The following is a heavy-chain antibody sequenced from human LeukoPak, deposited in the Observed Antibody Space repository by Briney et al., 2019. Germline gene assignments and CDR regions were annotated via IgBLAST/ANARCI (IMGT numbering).Heavy chain of an antibody. CDR3: ARSPKGAFDI. J-gene: IGHJ3*02. V-gene: IGHV4-4*07. CDR2: VYPSGST. Sequence: PSETVSLTCIVSGGSISSYYWSWIRQPAGKGLEWIGRVYPSGSTNYSPSLKSRVTMSVDTSKNQFSLRLNSVTAADTAVYYCARSPKGAFDIWGQGTMVTVSS. CDR1: GGSISSYY.